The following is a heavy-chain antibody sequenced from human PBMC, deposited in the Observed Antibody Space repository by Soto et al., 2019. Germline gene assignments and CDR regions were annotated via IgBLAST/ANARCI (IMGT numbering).Heavy chain of an antibody. V-gene: IGHV4-59*01. Sequence: SETLSLTCTVSGRSISSYYWSWIRQPPGKGLEWIGYIYYSGSTNYNPSLKSRVTISVDTSKNQFSLKLSSVTAADTAVYYCARDSGSGSLGWGQGTLVTVSS. CDR2: IYYSGST. D-gene: IGHD1-26*01. CDR1: GRSISSYY. J-gene: IGHJ4*02. CDR3: ARDSGSGSLG.